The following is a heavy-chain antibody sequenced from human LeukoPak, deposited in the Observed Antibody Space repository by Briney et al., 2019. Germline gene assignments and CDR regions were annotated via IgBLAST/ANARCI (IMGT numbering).Heavy chain of an antibody. CDR3: ARDIAMVADDY. V-gene: IGHV3-33*01. D-gene: IGHD2-15*01. CDR1: GFSVTSHG. Sequence: GGSLRLSCVAPGFSVTSHGMHWVRQAPGKGLEWVAVIWYDGSRKYYADSVKGRFTISRDNSKSTLYLQMNSLRAEDTAVYYCARDIAMVADDYWGQGTLVTVSS. CDR2: IWYDGSRK. J-gene: IGHJ4*02.